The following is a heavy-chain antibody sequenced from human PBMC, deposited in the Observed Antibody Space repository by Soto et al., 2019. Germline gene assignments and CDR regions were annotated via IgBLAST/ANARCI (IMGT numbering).Heavy chain of an antibody. J-gene: IGHJ4*02. D-gene: IGHD3-22*01. CDR3: ARASMIVEKYDF. CDR2: ITPNSGGT. CDR1: GYSFIGYY. Sequence: AVKVSCKASGYSFIGYYIHWVRQAPGQGLEWMGWITPNSGGTDYAQKFQGRVTMTRDTSISTAYMELNSLSSDDTAVYYCARASMIVEKYDFWGQGTQVTVS. V-gene: IGHV1-2*02.